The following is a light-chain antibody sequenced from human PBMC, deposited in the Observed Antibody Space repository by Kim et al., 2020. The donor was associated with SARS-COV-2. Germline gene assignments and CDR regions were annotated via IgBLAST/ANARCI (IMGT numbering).Light chain of an antibody. CDR2: RDT. CDR3: QTWDSRTVV. CDR1: KLGDNF. Sequence: SYELTQPPSVSVSPGQTASITCSGDKLGDNFASWYLQKPGQSPVLVIYRDTERPSEIPERFSGSNSGNTATLTISGTQTIDEAAYYCQTWDSRTVVFGGG. J-gene: IGLJ2*01. V-gene: IGLV3-1*01.